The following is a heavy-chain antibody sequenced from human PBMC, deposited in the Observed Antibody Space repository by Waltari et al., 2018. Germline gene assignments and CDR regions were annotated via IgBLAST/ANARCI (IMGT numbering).Heavy chain of an antibody. CDR3: ARGCDYYYMDV. Sequence: LTCAVYGGSFSGYYWSWIRQPPGKGLEWIGEINHSGSTNYNPSLKSRVTISVDTSKNQFSLKLSSVTAADTAVYYCARGCDYYYMDVWGKGTTVTVSS. J-gene: IGHJ6*03. V-gene: IGHV4-34*01. CDR1: GGSFSGYY. CDR2: INHSGST.